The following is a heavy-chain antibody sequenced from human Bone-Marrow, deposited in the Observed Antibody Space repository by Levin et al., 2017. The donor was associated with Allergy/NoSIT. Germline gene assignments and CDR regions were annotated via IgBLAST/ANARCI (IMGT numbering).Heavy chain of an antibody. D-gene: IGHD2-21*02. CDR2: IFSNDEK. Sequence: SGPTLVKPTETLTLTCTVSGFSLSNARMGVSWIRQPPGKALEWLAHIFSNDEKSYSTSLKSRLTISKDTSKSQVVLTMTNMDPVDTATYYCARIRGLGLLFPKYYFDYWGQGTLVTVSS. J-gene: IGHJ4*02. CDR3: ARIRGLGLLFPKYYFDY. CDR1: GFSLSNARMG. V-gene: IGHV2-26*01.